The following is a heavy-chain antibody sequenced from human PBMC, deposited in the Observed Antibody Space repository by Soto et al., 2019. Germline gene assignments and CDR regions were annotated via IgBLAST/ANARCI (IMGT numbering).Heavy chain of an antibody. Sequence: QVQLQESGPGLVKPSETLSLTCTVSGGSISSYYWSWIRQPPGKGLEWIGYIYYSGSTNYNPSLKSRVTISVDTSKNQFSLKLSSVTAADTAVYYCARVTLDQGYGYWGQGTLVTVSS. CDR3: ARVTLDQGYGY. J-gene: IGHJ4*02. D-gene: IGHD5-18*01. CDR2: IYYSGST. V-gene: IGHV4-59*01. CDR1: GGSISSYY.